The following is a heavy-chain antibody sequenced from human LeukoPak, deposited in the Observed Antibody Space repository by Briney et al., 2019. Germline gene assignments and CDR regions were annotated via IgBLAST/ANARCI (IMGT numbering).Heavy chain of an antibody. CDR1: GYTFTGYY. D-gene: IGHD3-9*01. CDR2: INPNSGGT. V-gene: IGHV1-2*02. CDR3: ARVASHYDILTGFSPILYNWFDP. Sequence: GASVKVSCKASGYTFTGYYMHWVRQAPGQGLEWMGWINPNSGGTNYAQKFQGRVTMTRDTSISTAYMELSRLRSDDTAVYYCARVASHYDILTGFSPILYNWFDPWGQGTLVTVSS. J-gene: IGHJ5*02.